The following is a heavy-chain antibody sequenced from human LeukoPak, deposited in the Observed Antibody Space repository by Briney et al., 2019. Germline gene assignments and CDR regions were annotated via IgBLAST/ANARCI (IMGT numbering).Heavy chain of an antibody. CDR1: GYTFTHFY. Sequence: GASLTVSCKASGYTFTHFYIHWVRQAPGQGLERLGWIDPNNGDTDYAQKFQGRVTMTRATSMDTAYMQVTGLRYDDTAVYYCAANVETGRGDFDIWGQGTLVTVSS. V-gene: IGHV1-2*02. CDR3: AANVETGRGDFDI. CDR2: IDPNNGDT. D-gene: IGHD1-14*01. J-gene: IGHJ3*02.